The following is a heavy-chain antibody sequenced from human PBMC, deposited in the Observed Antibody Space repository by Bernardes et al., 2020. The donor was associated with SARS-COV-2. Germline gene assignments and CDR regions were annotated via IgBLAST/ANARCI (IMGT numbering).Heavy chain of an antibody. V-gene: IGHV2-26*01. CDR2: IFSNDEK. Sequence: SGPTLVKPTETLTLTCTVSGFSLSNARMYVSWIRQPPGKALEWLAHIFSNDEKSYSTSLKSRLTISKDTSKSQVVLTMTNMDPVDTATYYCARIPRRGYTFCLMPFEFWGQGTMVTVSS. D-gene: IGHD5-18*01. CDR3: ARIPRRGYTFCLMPFEF. CDR1: GFSLSNARMY. J-gene: IGHJ3*01.